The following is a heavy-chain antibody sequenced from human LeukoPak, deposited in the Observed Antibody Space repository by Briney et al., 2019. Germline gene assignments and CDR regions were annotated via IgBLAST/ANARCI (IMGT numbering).Heavy chain of an antibody. CDR2: IYYSGST. CDR1: GGSISSGGYY. V-gene: IGHV4-31*03. Sequence: PSQTLSLTCTVSGGSISSGGYYWSWIRQHPGRGLEWIGNIYYSGSTYYNPSLKSRVTISVDMSKNQFSLKLSSVTAADTAVYYCARSDYGGNSRFDYWGQGTLVTVSS. CDR3: ARSDYGGNSRFDY. D-gene: IGHD4-23*01. J-gene: IGHJ4*02.